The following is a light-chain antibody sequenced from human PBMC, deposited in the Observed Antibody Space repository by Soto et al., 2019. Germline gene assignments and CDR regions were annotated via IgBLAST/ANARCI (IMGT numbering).Light chain of an antibody. J-gene: IGLJ3*02. Sequence: QSVLTQPRSVSGSPGQSVTISCTGTSSDVGGYNYVSWYQQHPGKAPKLMIYDVTNRPSGVPDRFSGSKSGNTASLTISGLQAEDEADYSCCSYAGSYTWVFGGGTKLTVL. CDR3: CSYAGSYTWV. CDR2: DVT. CDR1: SSDVGGYNY. V-gene: IGLV2-11*01.